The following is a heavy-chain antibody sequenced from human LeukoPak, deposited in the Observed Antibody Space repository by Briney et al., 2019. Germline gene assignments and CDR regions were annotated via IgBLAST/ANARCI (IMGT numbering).Heavy chain of an antibody. Sequence: GGSLRLSCAASGFTFSSYWMHWVRQAPGKGLVWVSRINSDGSSTSYADSVKGRFTISRDNAKNTLYLQMNSLRAEDTAVYYCAREGYYYGSGSYFFHYYYYMDVWGKGTTVTISS. J-gene: IGHJ6*03. CDR3: AREGYYYGSGSYFFHYYYYMDV. V-gene: IGHV3-74*01. D-gene: IGHD3-10*01. CDR1: GFTFSSYW. CDR2: INSDGSST.